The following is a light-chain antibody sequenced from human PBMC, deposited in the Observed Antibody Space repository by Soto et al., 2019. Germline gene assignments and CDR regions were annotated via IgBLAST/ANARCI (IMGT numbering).Light chain of an antibody. V-gene: IGLV2-14*01. CDR3: TSFTSSTPRWV. CDR1: SSDVGGYNY. Sequence: QSALTQPASVSGSPGQSITISCTGTSSDVGGYNYVSWYQQYPGTAPKLMIYDVTNRPSGVSNRFSGSKSGNTASLTISGLQPEDDAAYYCTSFTSSTPRWVFGGGTKLTVL. J-gene: IGLJ3*02. CDR2: DVT.